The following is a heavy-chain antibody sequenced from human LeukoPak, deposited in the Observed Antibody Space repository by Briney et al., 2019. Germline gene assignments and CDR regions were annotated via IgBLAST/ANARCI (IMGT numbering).Heavy chain of an antibody. V-gene: IGHV4-34*01. CDR1: GGSFSGYY. J-gene: IGHJ4*02. CDR3: ARGFGGY. CDR2: INHSGST. Sequence: SETLSLTCAVYGGSFSGYYWSWIRQPPGKGLEWIGEINHSGSTNYNPSLKSRVTISVDTSKNQFSLKLSSVTAADTAVYYCARGFGGYWSQGTLVTVSS. D-gene: IGHD3-22*01.